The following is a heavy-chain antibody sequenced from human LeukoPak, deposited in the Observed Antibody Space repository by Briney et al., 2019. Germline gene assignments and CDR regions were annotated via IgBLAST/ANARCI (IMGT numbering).Heavy chain of an antibody. CDR2: INPSGGST. D-gene: IGHD2-8*01. J-gene: IGHJ4*02. CDR3: ARGYCTNGVCPVLFLDY. CDR1: GYTFTIYY. V-gene: IGHV1-46*01. Sequence: GASVKVSCKASGYTFTIYYIHWVRQAPGQGLEWMGIINPSGGSTSYAQKFQGRVTMTRDMSTSTVYMELSSLRSEDTAVYYCARGYCTNGVCPVLFLDYWGQGTLVTVSS.